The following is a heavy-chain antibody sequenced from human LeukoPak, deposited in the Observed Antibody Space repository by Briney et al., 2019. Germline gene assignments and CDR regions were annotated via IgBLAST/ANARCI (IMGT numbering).Heavy chain of an antibody. CDR1: GFTFSSYG. CDR2: ISYDGSNK. CDR3: AKERNYYGSGRSFDY. J-gene: IGHJ4*02. V-gene: IGHV3-30*18. D-gene: IGHD3-10*01. Sequence: GRSLRLSYAASGFTFSSYGMHWVRQAPGKGLEWVAVISYDGSNKYYADSVKGRLTISRDNSKNTLYLQMNSLRAEDTAVYYCAKERNYYGSGRSFDYWGQGTLATVSS.